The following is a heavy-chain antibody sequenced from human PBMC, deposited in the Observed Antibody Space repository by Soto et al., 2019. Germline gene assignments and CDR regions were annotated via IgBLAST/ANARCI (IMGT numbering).Heavy chain of an antibody. V-gene: IGHV4-59*01. CDR3: ARVGVATTAFDI. D-gene: IGHD5-12*01. CDR1: GGSISSYY. Sequence: SSETLSLTCTVSGGSISSYYWSWIRQPPGKGLEWIGYIYYSGSTNYNPSLKSRVTISVDTSKNRFSLKLSSVTAADTAVYYCARVGVATTAFDIWGQGTMVTVSS. J-gene: IGHJ3*02. CDR2: IYYSGST.